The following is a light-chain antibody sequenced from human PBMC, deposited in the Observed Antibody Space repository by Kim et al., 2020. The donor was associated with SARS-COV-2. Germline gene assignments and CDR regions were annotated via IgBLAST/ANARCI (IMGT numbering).Light chain of an antibody. Sequence: SASGGDRVTITCRASQSIGKYLNWYQQKPGKAPKVLIYAASSLQSGVPSRFSGSGYGTDFTLTISSLQPEDFATYYCQQSSTTLTFGGGTKVDIK. J-gene: IGKJ4*01. V-gene: IGKV1-39*01. CDR1: QSIGKY. CDR3: QQSSTTLT. CDR2: AAS.